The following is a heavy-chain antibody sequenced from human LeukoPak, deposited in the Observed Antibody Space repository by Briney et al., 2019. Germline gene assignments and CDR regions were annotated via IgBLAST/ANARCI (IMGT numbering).Heavy chain of an antibody. CDR1: GGSFSSSGYY. Sequence: SETLSLTCTVSGGSFSSSGYYWGWIRQPPGKGLEWIASIYYSGNTYYNPSLKSRVTISINTSKNQFSLKLSSVTPADTAFYYCARRCQAGMAAAGGVDYWGQGTLVTVSS. V-gene: IGHV4-39*01. J-gene: IGHJ4*02. CDR2: IYYSGNT. D-gene: IGHD6-13*01. CDR3: ARRCQAGMAAAGGVDY.